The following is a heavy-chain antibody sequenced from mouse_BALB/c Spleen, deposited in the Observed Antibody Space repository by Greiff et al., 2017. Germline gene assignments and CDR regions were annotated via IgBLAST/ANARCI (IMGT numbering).Heavy chain of an antibody. J-gene: IGHJ4*01. CDR3: ARSAYDYDYYAMDY. CDR2: INPSNGRT. CDR1: GYTFTSYW. D-gene: IGHD2-4*01. Sequence: QVQLQQPGAELVKPGASVKLSCKASGYTFTSYWMHWVKQRPGQGLEWIGEINPSNGRTNYNEKFKSKATLTVDKSSSTAYMQLSSLTSEDSADYYCARSAYDYDYYAMDYWGQGTSVTVSS. V-gene: IGHV1S81*02.